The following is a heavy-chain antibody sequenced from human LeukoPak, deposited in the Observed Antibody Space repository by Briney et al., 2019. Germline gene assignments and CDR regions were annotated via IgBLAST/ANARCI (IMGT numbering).Heavy chain of an antibody. Sequence: PGGSLRLSCAASGFTFSSYSMNWVRQAPGKGLEWVSSISSSSSYIYYADSVKGRFTISRDNSKNTVYLQMNSLRVEDTAVYYCARDSGDYWGQGTLVTVSS. CDR1: GFTFSSYS. CDR3: ARDSGDY. V-gene: IGHV3-21*01. J-gene: IGHJ4*02. CDR2: ISSSSSYI.